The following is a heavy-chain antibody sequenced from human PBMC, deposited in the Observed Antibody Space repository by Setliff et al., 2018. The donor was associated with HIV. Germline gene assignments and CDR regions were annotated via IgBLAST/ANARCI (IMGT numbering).Heavy chain of an antibody. CDR2: IYHSGST. V-gene: IGHV4-38-2*01. D-gene: IGHD3-10*01. J-gene: IGHJ4*02. CDR1: GFSISTNYY. CDR3: ARGSHYYGSGSSYDY. Sequence: ETLSLTCAVSGFSISTNYYWGWIRQPPGKGLDWIGSIYHSGSTNYNPSLKSRVTISIDTSKNQFSLKLSSVTAADTAVYYCARGSHYYGSGSSYDYWGQGTLVTVSS.